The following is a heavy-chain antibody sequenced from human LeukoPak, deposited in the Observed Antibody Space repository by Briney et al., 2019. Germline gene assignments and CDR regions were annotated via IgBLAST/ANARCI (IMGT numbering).Heavy chain of an antibody. V-gene: IGHV4-59*01. CDR1: GGSINYYY. Sequence: SETQSLTCTVSGGSINYYYWNWIRQPPGKGLEWIGYIYYSGSTNYNPSLKSRATISIDTSKNQFSLNLSSVTAADTAVYYCARVGYSSSGNYYNDRGAFDYWGQGTLVTVSS. D-gene: IGHD3-10*01. J-gene: IGHJ4*02. CDR3: ARVGYSSSGNYYNDRGAFDY. CDR2: IYYSGST.